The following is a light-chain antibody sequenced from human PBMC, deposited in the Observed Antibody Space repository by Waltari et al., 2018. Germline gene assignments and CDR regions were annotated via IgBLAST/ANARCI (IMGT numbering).Light chain of an antibody. V-gene: IGKV1-39*01. J-gene: IGKJ3*01. CDR1: QNINSD. Sequence: DIQMTQSPAFLSASVGDRVTITSRASQNINSDLNWYKHQPGKAPQILIYDATNLQIGVPLRFSGSGSGTEFTLTISSLQPEDFATYYCQQSYTVPPFTFGPGTKVDVK. CDR2: DAT. CDR3: QQSYTVPPFT.